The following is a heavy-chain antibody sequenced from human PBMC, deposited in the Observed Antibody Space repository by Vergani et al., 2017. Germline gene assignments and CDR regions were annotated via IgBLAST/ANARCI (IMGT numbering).Heavy chain of an antibody. Sequence: QLQLQESGPGLVKPSENLSLTCTVSGGSISSSSYYWGWIRQPPGKGLEWIGSIYYSGSTYYNPSLKSRVTISVDTSKNQFSLKLSSVTAADTAVYYCARSTVTTFGAFDIWGQGTMVTVSS. D-gene: IGHD4-17*01. J-gene: IGHJ3*02. CDR1: GGSISSSSYY. V-gene: IGHV4-39*07. CDR3: ARSTVTTFGAFDI. CDR2: IYYSGST.